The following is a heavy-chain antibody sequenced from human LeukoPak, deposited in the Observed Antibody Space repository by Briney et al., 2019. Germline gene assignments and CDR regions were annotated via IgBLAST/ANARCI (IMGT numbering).Heavy chain of an antibody. Sequence: ASVQVSCKASGYTFTSYYMHWVRQTPGQGLEWMGIINPSGGSTSYAQKFQGRVTMTRDTSTSTVYMELSSLRSEDTAVYYCARFKRVGSSGWPLDYWGQGTLVTVSS. CDR1: GYTFTSYY. D-gene: IGHD6-19*01. J-gene: IGHJ4*02. CDR3: ARFKRVGSSGWPLDY. CDR2: INPSGGST. V-gene: IGHV1-46*01.